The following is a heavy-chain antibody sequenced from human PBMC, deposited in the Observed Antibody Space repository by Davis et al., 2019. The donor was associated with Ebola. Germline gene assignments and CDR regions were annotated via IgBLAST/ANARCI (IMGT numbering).Heavy chain of an antibody. J-gene: IGHJ4*02. Sequence: GESLKISCAAPGFTVSSNYMSWVRQAPGKGLEWVSVIYSGGSTYYADSVKGRFTISRDNSKNTLYLQMNSLRAEDTAVYYCASGGIWFGENYWGQGTLVTVSS. CDR1: GFTVSSNY. CDR2: IYSGGST. V-gene: IGHV3-66*01. D-gene: IGHD3-10*01. CDR3: ASGGIWFGENY.